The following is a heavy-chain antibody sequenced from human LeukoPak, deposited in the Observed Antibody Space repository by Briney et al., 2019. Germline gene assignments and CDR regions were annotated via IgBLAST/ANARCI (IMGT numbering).Heavy chain of an antibody. D-gene: IGHD3-10*01. CDR1: GFTFSSYA. V-gene: IGHV3-23*01. Sequence: GGSLRLSCAASGFTFSSYAMSWVRQAPGKGLEWVSGISGSGSSAYYADSVKGRFTIPRDTSKNTVYLQMNSLRAEDTAVYYCAKTKVYYYGSGSYPDYWGQGTLVTVSS. CDR3: AKTKVYYYGSGSYPDY. J-gene: IGHJ4*02. CDR2: ISGSGSSA.